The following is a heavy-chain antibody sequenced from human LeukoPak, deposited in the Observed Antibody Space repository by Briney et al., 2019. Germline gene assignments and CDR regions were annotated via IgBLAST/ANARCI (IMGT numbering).Heavy chain of an antibody. CDR1: GFAFSSYW. CDR2: IKRDGSDT. D-gene: IGHD3-22*01. J-gene: IGHJ4*02. CDR3: ARDANYYDSRGENYFNY. Sequence: PGGSLRLSCAASGFAFSSYWMSWVRQAPGKGLEWVANIKRDGSDTSYVDSVKGRFTISRDNAKNSLYLQLNSLRAEDTAVYYCARDANYYDSRGENYFNYRGQGTLVTVSS. V-gene: IGHV3-7*01.